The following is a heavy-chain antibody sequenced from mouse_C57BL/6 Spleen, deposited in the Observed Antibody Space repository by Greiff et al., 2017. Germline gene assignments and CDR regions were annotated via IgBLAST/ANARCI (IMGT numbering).Heavy chain of an antibody. V-gene: IGHV1-80*01. CDR3: ARSGAMITTGNYFDY. J-gene: IGHJ2*01. CDR1: GYAFSSYW. D-gene: IGHD2-4*01. CDR2: IYPGDGDT. Sequence: QVQLQQSGAELVKPGASVKISCKASGYAFSSYWMNWVKQRPGKGLEWIGQIYPGDGDTNYNGKFKGKATLTADKASRTAYMQLSSLTSEDSAVYFCARSGAMITTGNYFDYWGQGTTLTVSS.